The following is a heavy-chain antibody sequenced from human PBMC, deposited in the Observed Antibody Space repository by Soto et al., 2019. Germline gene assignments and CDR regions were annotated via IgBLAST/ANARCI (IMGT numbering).Heavy chain of an antibody. D-gene: IGHD6-25*01. Sequence: QLQLVQSGAEVKKPGASVKVSCKASGYTFTGYYMHWVRQAPGQGLEWMGWINPNSGGTNYAQKFQGWVTMTRDTSISTAYMELSRLRSDDTAVYYCARFLPSAAGGWFDPWGQGTLVTVSS. CDR1: GYTFTGYY. CDR2: INPNSGGT. J-gene: IGHJ5*02. V-gene: IGHV1-2*04. CDR3: ARFLPSAAGGWFDP.